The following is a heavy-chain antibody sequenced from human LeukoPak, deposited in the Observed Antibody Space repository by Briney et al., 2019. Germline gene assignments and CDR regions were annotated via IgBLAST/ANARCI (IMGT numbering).Heavy chain of an antibody. V-gene: IGHV3-53*04. Sequence: PGGSLRLSCAASGFSVSSNHMSWVREAPGKGLEWVSVIYAGGSTYYADSAEGRFIISRHDSKNTVYLQMNSLRTDDTAVYYCASNQDSTLRTGYWGQGTLVTVSS. J-gene: IGHJ4*02. CDR1: GFSVSSNH. CDR2: IYAGGST. CDR3: ASNQDSTLRTGY. D-gene: IGHD1-14*01.